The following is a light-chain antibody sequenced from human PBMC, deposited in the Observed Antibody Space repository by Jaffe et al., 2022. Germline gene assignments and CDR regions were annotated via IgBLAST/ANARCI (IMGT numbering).Light chain of an antibody. CDR2: GAS. J-gene: IGKJ2*01. CDR3: QQSNNWPPT. V-gene: IGKV3-15*01. CDR1: QSVSSK. Sequence: EIVMTQSPATLSVSPGERATLSCRASQSVSSKLVWYQQKPGQAPRLLIYGASTRATGIPARFSGSGSGTEFTLTISSLQSEDFALYYCQQSNNWPPTFGQGTKLEIK.